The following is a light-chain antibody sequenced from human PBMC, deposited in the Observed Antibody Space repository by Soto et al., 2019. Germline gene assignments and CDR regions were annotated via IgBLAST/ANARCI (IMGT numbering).Light chain of an antibody. CDR1: QSVSDY. J-gene: IGKJ5*01. CDR2: AAS. CDR3: QQRFDWPQIT. V-gene: IGKV3-11*01. Sequence: EIVLTQSPATLSLSPWERVTLSCRASQSVSDYLAWYQQKPGQAPRLLVSAASTRATGIPARFSGSGSGTDFTLTISSLVPEDFGVFYCQQRFDWPQITFGQGTRLEIK.